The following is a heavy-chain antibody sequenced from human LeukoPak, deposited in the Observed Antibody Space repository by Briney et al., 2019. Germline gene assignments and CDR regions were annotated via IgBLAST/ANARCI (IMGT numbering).Heavy chain of an antibody. Sequence: GGSLRLSCAVSGFTVSSNYMSWVRQAPGKGLEWVSVIYSGTNTYYADSVKGRFIISRDNPKNMLYLQMNSLRAEDTAVYYCARVASGTLDYWGQGTLVTVSS. D-gene: IGHD6-25*01. CDR2: IYSGTNT. CDR1: GFTVSSNY. V-gene: IGHV3-53*01. J-gene: IGHJ4*02. CDR3: ARVASGTLDY.